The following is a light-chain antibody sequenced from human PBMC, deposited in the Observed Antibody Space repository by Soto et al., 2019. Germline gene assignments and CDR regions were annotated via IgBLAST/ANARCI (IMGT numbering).Light chain of an antibody. Sequence: DIQLTQSPSSLTASVGDRVTIACRASQGIGTWLAWHQQKPGKSPKSLIYAASNLKNGVPSRFNGSGSGTDFTLTIASLQSADVATYFCQQYNTYPLTFGGGTRVEI. CDR2: AAS. CDR3: QQYNTYPLT. J-gene: IGKJ4*01. CDR1: QGIGTW. V-gene: IGKV1D-16*01.